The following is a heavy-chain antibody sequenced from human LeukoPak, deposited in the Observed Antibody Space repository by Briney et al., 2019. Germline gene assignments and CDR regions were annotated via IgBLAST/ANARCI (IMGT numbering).Heavy chain of an antibody. CDR2: ITSEGSST. CDR1: GFTFGSYW. J-gene: IGHJ4*02. CDR3: AKEKDSSGYFDY. Sequence: PGGSLRLSCAASGFTFGSYWMHWVRQVPGKGLVWVSRITSEGSSTSYADSVKGRFTISRGNAKNTLYLQMNSLRAEDTAVYYCAKEKDSSGYFDYWGQGTLVIVSS. V-gene: IGHV3-74*01. D-gene: IGHD3-22*01.